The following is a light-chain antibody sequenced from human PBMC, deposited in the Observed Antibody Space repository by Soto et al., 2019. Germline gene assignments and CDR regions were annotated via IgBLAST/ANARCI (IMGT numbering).Light chain of an antibody. Sequence: QSVLAQPASVSGSPGQSITISCTGTSSDVGAYNSVSWYQQHPHRAPQVIIYKGTQRPSGVSNRFSGSTSGNAASLTISALQADDEADYFCCSSAPESTYVFGTGTTVTVL. CDR1: SSDVGAYNS. V-gene: IGLV2-23*01. J-gene: IGLJ1*01. CDR2: KGT. CDR3: CSSAPESTYV.